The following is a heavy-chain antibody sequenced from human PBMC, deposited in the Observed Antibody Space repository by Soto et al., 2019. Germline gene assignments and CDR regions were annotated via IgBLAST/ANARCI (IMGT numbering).Heavy chain of an antibody. V-gene: IGHV1-69*01. D-gene: IGHD2-15*01. CDR1: GGTFSSYA. J-gene: IGHJ6*02. CDR2: IIPIFGTA. Sequence: QVQQVQSGAEVKKPGSSVKVSCKASGGTFSSYAISWVRQAPGQGLEWMGGIIPIFGTANYAQKFQGRVTITADESTSTAYMELSSLTSQDTAVYYCARDKGGNRYYYYYGMVVWGQGTTVTVSS. CDR3: ARDKGGNRYYYYYGMVV.